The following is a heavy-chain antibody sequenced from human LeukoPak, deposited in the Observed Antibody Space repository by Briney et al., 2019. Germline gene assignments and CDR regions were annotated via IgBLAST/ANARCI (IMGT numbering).Heavy chain of an antibody. D-gene: IGHD3-3*01. CDR1: GGSISSSSYY. Sequence: SETLSLTCTVSGGSISSSSYYWGWIHQPPGKGLEWIGSIYYSGSTYYNPSLKSRVTISVDTSKNQFSLKLSSVTAADTAVYYCASAVLRFLELDYWGQGTLVTVSS. J-gene: IGHJ4*02. CDR3: ASAVLRFLELDY. CDR2: IYYSGST. V-gene: IGHV4-39*01.